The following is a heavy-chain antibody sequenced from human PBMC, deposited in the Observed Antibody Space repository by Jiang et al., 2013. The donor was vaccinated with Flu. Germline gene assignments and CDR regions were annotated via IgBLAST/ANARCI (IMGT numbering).Heavy chain of an antibody. CDR2: IDWDDDQ. D-gene: IGHD6-13*01. Sequence: KPTQTLTLTCTFSGFSLSTTGMCVSWIRQPPGKALEWLARIDWDDDQYYSTSLKTRLTISKDTSKNQVVLTMTNMDPVDTATYYCARTPSSSSLRFDYWGQGTLVTVSS. CDR1: GFSLSTTGMC. CDR3: ARTPSSSSLRFDY. V-gene: IGHV2-70*11. J-gene: IGHJ4*02.